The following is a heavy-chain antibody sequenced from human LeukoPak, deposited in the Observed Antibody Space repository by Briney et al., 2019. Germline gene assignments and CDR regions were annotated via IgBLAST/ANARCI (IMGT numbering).Heavy chain of an antibody. Sequence: GESLKISCKGSGYSFTSYWIGWVRQMPGKGLEWMGIIYPGDSDTRYSPSFQGQVAISADKSISTAYLQWSSLKASDTAMYYCARFVRLSNTNYYYMDVWGKGTTVTVSS. CDR3: ARFVRLSNTNYYYMDV. CDR2: IYPGDSDT. J-gene: IGHJ6*03. V-gene: IGHV5-51*01. D-gene: IGHD2-8*01. CDR1: GYSFTSYW.